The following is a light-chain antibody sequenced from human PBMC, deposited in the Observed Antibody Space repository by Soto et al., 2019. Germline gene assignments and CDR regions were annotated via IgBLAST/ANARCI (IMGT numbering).Light chain of an antibody. V-gene: IGKV1-5*01. J-gene: IGKJ1*01. CDR3: QQYETFSGT. CDR1: QSVSGW. Sequence: DIQMTQSPSTLSASVGDTVTVTCRASQSVSGWLAWYQQKPGEAPKLLIYDASALQRGVPSRFSGSGSGTKFTLTIASLQPDDFATYHCQQYETFSGTFGPGTKVDIK. CDR2: DAS.